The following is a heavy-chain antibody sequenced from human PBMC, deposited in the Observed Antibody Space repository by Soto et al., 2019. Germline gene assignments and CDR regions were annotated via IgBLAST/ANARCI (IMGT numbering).Heavy chain of an antibody. J-gene: IGHJ3*02. D-gene: IGHD5-18*01. CDR2: IYYSGST. CDR3: ARVGGYSYGNAFDI. Sequence: SETLSLTCTVSGGSISSYYWSWIRQPPGKGLEWIGYIYYSGSTNYNPSLKSRVTISVDTSKNQFSLKLSSVTAADTAVYYCARVGGYSYGNAFDIWGQGTMVTVSS. V-gene: IGHV4-59*01. CDR1: GGSISSYY.